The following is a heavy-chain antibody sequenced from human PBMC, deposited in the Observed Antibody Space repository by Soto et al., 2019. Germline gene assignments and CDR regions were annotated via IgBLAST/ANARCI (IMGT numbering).Heavy chain of an antibody. Sequence: GSLRLSCAASGFTFSSYAMSWVRQAPGKGLEWVSAISGSGGSTYYADSVKGRFTISRDNSKITLYLQMNSLRAEDTAVYYCAKEGKKIFGVVIMSNNWFDPWGQGTLVTVSS. J-gene: IGHJ5*02. V-gene: IGHV3-23*01. CDR2: ISGSGGST. CDR1: GFTFSSYA. D-gene: IGHD3-3*01. CDR3: AKEGKKIFGVVIMSNNWFDP.